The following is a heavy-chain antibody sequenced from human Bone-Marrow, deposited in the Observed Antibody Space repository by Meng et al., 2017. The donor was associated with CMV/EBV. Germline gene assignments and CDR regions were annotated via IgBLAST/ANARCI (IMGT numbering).Heavy chain of an antibody. Sequence: GESLKISCAASGFTFGGYEMNWVRQAPGKGLERVSSISSSSSYIYYADSVKGRFTISRDNAKNSLYLQMNSLRAEDTAVYYCARDESRPSDVWGQGTTVTVSS. CDR3: ARDESRPSDV. D-gene: IGHD6-6*01. J-gene: IGHJ6*02. CDR2: ISSSSSYI. CDR1: GFTFGGYE. V-gene: IGHV3-21*01.